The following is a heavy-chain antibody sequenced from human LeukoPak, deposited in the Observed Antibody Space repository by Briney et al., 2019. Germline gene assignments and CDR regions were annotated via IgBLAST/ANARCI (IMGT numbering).Heavy chain of an antibody. V-gene: IGHV3-66*04. CDR1: GFTVSSNY. J-gene: IGHJ4*02. CDR2: IYSGGST. Sequence: GGSLRLSCAASGFTVSSNYMSWVRQAPGKGLEWVSIIYSGGSTYYADSVKGRITISRDNSKNTLYLQMNSLRAEDTAVYYCARQIYGVEIDYWGQGTLVTVSS. CDR3: ARQIYGVEIDY. D-gene: IGHD4-17*01.